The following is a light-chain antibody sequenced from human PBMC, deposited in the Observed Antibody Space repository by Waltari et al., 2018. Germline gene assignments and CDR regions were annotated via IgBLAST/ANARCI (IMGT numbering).Light chain of an antibody. CDR3: CSYAGSRTWV. J-gene: IGLJ3*02. Sequence: QSALTQPASVSGSPGQSTPISCISTSTDIGTFYLASWYFQYPGTAPKLLIYDVSQRPSGVSNRFSGSKSGNTASLTISGLQAEDEAIYYCCSYAGSRTWVFGGGAKLTVL. CDR1: STDIGTFYL. V-gene: IGLV2-23*02. CDR2: DVS.